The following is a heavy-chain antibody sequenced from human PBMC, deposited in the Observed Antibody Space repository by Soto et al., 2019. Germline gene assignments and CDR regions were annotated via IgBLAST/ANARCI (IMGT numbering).Heavy chain of an antibody. CDR3: AKDLSLYDSSGYFLD. Sequence: PGGSLRLSCAASGFTFSSYGMHWVRQAPGKGLEWVAVISYDGSNKYYADSVKGRFTISRDNSKNTLYLQMNSLRAEDTAVYYCAKDLSLYDSSGYFLDWGQGTLVTVSS. CDR2: ISYDGSNK. J-gene: IGHJ4*02. CDR1: GFTFSSYG. V-gene: IGHV3-30*18. D-gene: IGHD3-22*01.